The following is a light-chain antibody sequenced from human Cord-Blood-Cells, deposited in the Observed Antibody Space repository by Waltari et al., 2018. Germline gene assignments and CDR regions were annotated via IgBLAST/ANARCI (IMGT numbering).Light chain of an antibody. J-gene: IGLJ3*02. CDR3: SSYTSSSTWV. CDR2: DVS. CDR1: SSAFCGDHY. V-gene: IGLV2-14*01. Sequence: QSALTQPASVSGSPGQPTTISCTGTSSAFCGDHYVSWYQQHPGKTPQRMIYDVSKRPSGVSNRFSGSKCGNTASLTISGLQAEDEADYYCSSYTSSSTWVFGGGTKLTVL.